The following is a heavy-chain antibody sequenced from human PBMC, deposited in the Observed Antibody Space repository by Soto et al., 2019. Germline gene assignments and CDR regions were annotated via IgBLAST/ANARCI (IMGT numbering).Heavy chain of an antibody. CDR1: GFTFGDYA. J-gene: IGHJ6*02. CDR2: IRSKAYGGTT. CDR3: TMGVVPAARYYYYYGMDV. V-gene: IGHV3-49*03. Sequence: GGSLRLSCTASGFTFGDYAMSWFRQAPGKGLEWVGFIRSKAYGGTTEYAASVKGRFTISRDDSKSIAYLQMNSLKTEDTAVYYCTMGVVPAARYYYYYGMDVWGQGTTVTVSS. D-gene: IGHD2-2*01.